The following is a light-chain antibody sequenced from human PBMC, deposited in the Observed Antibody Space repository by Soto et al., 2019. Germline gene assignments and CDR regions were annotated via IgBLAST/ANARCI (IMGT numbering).Light chain of an antibody. J-gene: IGLJ2*01. CDR2: DVS. CDR3: CSDAGSYPLV. CDR1: SSDVGGYNY. Sequence: QSALTQPRSVSGSPGQSVTISCTGTSSDVGGYNYVSWYQQHPGKAPKLMIYDVSKRPSGVPDRFSGSKSGNTASLTISGLQAEDEADYYCCSDAGSYPLVFGGGTKVTVL. V-gene: IGLV2-11*01.